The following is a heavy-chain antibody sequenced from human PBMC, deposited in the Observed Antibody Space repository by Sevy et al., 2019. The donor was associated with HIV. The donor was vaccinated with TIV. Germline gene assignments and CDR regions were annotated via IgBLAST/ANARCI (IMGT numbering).Heavy chain of an antibody. Sequence: GGSLRLSCAASGFTFSSYSMNWVRQAPGKGLEWVLSISGISNYIYYADSMKGRFTVSRDNARNSLYLQMNSLRAEDTAVYYCARNNCSITNCYMGDVFDIWGQGTMVTVSS. CDR1: GFTFSSYS. CDR3: ARNNCSITNCYMGDVFDI. J-gene: IGHJ3*02. CDR2: ISGISNYI. V-gene: IGHV3-21*01. D-gene: IGHD2-2*02.